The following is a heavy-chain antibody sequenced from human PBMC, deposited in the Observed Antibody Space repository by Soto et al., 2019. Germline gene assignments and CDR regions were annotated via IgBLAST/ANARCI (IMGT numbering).Heavy chain of an antibody. J-gene: IGHJ6*02. CDR1: GFSLDEYN. V-gene: IGHV3-43*01. CDR3: ATETLTYSSALDV. D-gene: IGHD3-16*01. Sequence: GGSLRLSCAASGFSLDEYNMHWVRQAPGKGLEWLSLITWNGANTYYADSLKGRFTISTDGTTNSLSLQMTSLKRDDTGLYYCATETLTYSSALDVWGQGTTVTVSS. CDR2: ITWNGANT.